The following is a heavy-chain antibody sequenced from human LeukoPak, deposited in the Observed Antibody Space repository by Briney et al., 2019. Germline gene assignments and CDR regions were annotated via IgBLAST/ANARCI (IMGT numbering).Heavy chain of an antibody. CDR3: ARRIRSIAVAGKLEAVYYFDY. D-gene: IGHD6-19*01. CDR2: ISPGDSAP. CDR1: GYNFTIYR. J-gene: IGHJ4*02. Sequence: GESLKISCEGSGYNFTIYRIAWVRQMPGKGLECMGIISPGDSAPTYSPSFRGQVTISADKSISTAYLQWSSLKASDTAMYYCARRIRSIAVAGKLEAVYYFDYWGQGTLVTVSS. V-gene: IGHV5-51*01.